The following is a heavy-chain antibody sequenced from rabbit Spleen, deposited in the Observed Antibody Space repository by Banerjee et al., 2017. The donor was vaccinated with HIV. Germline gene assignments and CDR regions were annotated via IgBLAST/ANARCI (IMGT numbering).Heavy chain of an antibody. J-gene: IGHJ4*01. D-gene: IGHD1-1*01. CDR2: INTATAKG. V-gene: IGHV1S45*01. CDR1: GFSFSDRDV. Sequence: QEQLEESGGGLVKPGRSLTLTCEASGFSFSDRDVMCWVRQAPGKGLEWIACINTATAKGVYASWAKGRFAISKTSSTTVTLQMTSLTAADTATYFCARDLVGVIGWNFILWGPGTLVTVS. CDR3: ARDLVGVIGWNFIL.